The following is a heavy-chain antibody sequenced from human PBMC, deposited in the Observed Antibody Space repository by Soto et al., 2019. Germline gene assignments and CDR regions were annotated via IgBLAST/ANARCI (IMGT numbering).Heavy chain of an antibody. CDR3: ARDRNYVDY. J-gene: IGHJ4*02. Sequence: QVHLVQSGAEVKKPGASVKISCKASGYTFTDYAMNWVRQAPGQRPEWMGWINAGTANTKYSQKFQGRVTLTRDTSASTAHMELRNLTSEDTAVYYCARDRNYVDYWGQGTLVTVSS. CDR2: INAGTANT. V-gene: IGHV1-3*01. CDR1: GYTFTDYA.